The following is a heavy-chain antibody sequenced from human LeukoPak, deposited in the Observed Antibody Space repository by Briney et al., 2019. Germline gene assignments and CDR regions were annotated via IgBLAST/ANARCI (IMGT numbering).Heavy chain of an antibody. CDR2: IGTAGDT. V-gene: IGHV3-13*04. J-gene: IGHJ4*02. D-gene: IGHD3-16*01. CDR1: GFTFTSYD. Sequence: GGSLRLSCAASGFTFTSYDMHWLRQPTGKGLEWVSGIGTAGDTYYPGPVMGRFTISRENAKKSLYLQMNSLGAGDTAVYYCVRGSNNYDTTGFDFWGQGTLVTVSS. CDR3: VRGSNNYDTTGFDF.